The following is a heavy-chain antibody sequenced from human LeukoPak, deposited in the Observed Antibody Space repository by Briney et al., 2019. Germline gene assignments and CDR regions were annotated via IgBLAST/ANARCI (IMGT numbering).Heavy chain of an antibody. CDR1: GFTFSSYA. D-gene: IGHD6-13*01. Sequence: GGSLRLSCAASGFTFSSYAMSWVRQAPGKGLEWVSAISGSGGSTYYADSVKGRFTISRDNSMNTLYLQMNSLRAEGTAVYYCAKAPPGIAAAGTDYWGQGTLVTVSS. CDR3: AKAPPGIAAAGTDY. V-gene: IGHV3-23*01. J-gene: IGHJ4*02. CDR2: ISGSGGST.